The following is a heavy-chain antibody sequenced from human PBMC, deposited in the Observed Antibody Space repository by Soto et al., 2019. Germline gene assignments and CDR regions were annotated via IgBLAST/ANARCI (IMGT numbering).Heavy chain of an antibody. D-gene: IGHD3-10*01. V-gene: IGHV3-33*01. CDR2: IWYDGSNK. CDR1: GFTFSSYG. J-gene: IGHJ6*02. Sequence: QVQLVESGGGVVQPGRSLRLSCAASGFTFSSYGMHWVRQAPGKGLEWVAVIWYDGSNKYYADSVKGRFTISRDNSKNTRYLQMNSLRAEDTAVYYCARPRGSGVWVYGMDVWGQGTTVTVSS. CDR3: ARPRGSGVWVYGMDV.